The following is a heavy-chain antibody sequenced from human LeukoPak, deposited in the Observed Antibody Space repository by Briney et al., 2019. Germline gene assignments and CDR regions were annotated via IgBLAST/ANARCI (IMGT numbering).Heavy chain of an antibody. CDR2: IYYSGST. V-gene: IGHV4-30-4*01. D-gene: IGHD6-13*01. J-gene: IGHJ4*02. Sequence: SQTLSLTCIVSGGSISSGDYYWSWIRQPPGKGLEWIGYIYYSGSTYYNPSLKSRVTISVDTSKNQFSLKLSSVTAADTAVYYCARVSITAAGTYYFDYWGQGTLVTVSS. CDR3: ARVSITAAGTYYFDY. CDR1: GGSISSGDYY.